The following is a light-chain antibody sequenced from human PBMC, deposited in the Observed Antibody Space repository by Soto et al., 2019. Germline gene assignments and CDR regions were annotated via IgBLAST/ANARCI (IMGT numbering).Light chain of an antibody. CDR3: GADHGSGSHFFYV. V-gene: IGLV9-49*01. J-gene: IGLJ1*01. Sequence: QPVLTQPPSASASLGASVTLTCTLSSGYSNYKVDWYQQRPGKGPRFVMRVGTGGIVGSKGDGIPDRFSVLGSGLNRYLTIKNIQEEDESDYHCGADHGSGSHFFYVFGTGTKLTVL. CDR1: SGYSNYK. CDR2: VGTGGIVG.